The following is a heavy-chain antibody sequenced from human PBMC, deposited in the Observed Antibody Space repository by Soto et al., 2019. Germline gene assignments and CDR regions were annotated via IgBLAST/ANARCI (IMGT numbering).Heavy chain of an antibody. D-gene: IGHD3-10*01. CDR2: VSYSGST. J-gene: IGHJ4*02. CDR3: ARLNFYGSGRTFDF. Sequence: PSETLSLTCTVSGGSISNYYWSWIRQPPGKGLEWIGYVSYSGSTNYNPSLNSRVTISVDTSRNQFSLKLNSVTAADTAVYYCARLNFYGSGRTFDFWGQGSLVTVYS. CDR1: GGSISNYY. V-gene: IGHV4-59*01.